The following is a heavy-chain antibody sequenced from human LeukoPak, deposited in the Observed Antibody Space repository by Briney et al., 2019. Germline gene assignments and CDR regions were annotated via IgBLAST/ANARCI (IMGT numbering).Heavy chain of an antibody. CDR3: ARDPYSGNYGNDYYYYMDV. CDR1: GFTFDDFA. CDR2: ISWSSGNI. V-gene: IGHV3-9*01. Sequence: SLRLSCAASGFTFDDFAMHWVRQAPGKGLEWVSGISWSSGNIGYADSVKGRFTISRDNAKNSLYLQMDSLGPDDTAVYYCARDPYSGNYGNDYYYYMDVWGKGTTVTISS. J-gene: IGHJ6*03. D-gene: IGHD1-26*01.